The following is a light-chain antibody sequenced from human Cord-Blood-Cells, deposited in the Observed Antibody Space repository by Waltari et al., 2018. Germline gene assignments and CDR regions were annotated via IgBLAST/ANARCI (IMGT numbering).Light chain of an antibody. CDR2: WAS. CDR3: QQYYSTPYT. J-gene: IGKJ2*01. V-gene: IGKV4-1*01. CDR1: QSVLYSSNNKNY. Sequence: DIVMTQSPDSLAVSLGERATINCKSSQSVLYSSNNKNYLAWYQQKPGQPPKLLIYWASTRESGVPDRFSGSGSGTEFTLTISSLQAEDVAVYYCQQYYSTPYTFGQQTKLEIK.